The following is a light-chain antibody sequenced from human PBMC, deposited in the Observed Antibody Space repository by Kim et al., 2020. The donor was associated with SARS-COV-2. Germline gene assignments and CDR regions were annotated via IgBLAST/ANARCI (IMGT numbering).Light chain of an antibody. CDR3: QLLNSYPPT. CDR1: QGISSY. J-gene: IGKJ4*01. CDR2: AAS. Sequence: IQLTQSPSSLSASVGDRVTITCRASQGISSYLAWYQQKPGKAPKLLIYAASTLQSGVPSRFSGSGSGTDSTLTISSLQPEDFATYYCQLLNSYPPTYGGGTKVEIK. V-gene: IGKV1-9*01.